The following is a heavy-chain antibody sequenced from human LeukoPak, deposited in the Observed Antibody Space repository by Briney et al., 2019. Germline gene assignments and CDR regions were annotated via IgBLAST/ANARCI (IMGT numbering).Heavy chain of an antibody. J-gene: IGHJ1*01. CDR2: IYHSGST. V-gene: IGHV4-38-2*02. CDR1: GYSISSGYY. D-gene: IGHD3-3*01. Sequence: KPSETLSLTCTVSGYSISSGYYWGWIRQPPGKGLEWIGSIYHSGSTYCNPSLKSRVTISVDTSKNQFSLKLSSVTAADTAVYYCASSLWDFWSGYSFQHWGQGTLVTVSS. CDR3: ASSLWDFWSGYSFQH.